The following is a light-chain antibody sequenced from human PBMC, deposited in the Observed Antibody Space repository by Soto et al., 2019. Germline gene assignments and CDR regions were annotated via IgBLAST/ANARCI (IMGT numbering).Light chain of an antibody. Sequence: DIQMTQSPATLSASVGDRVTITCRASQSISSWLAWYQQKPGKVPKLLIDDASNLESGVPSRFSGSGSGTEFTLTISSLQPDDFATYYCQQYNTYPWTFGQGTKVEIK. CDR1: QSISSW. J-gene: IGKJ1*01. V-gene: IGKV1-5*01. CDR3: QQYNTYPWT. CDR2: DAS.